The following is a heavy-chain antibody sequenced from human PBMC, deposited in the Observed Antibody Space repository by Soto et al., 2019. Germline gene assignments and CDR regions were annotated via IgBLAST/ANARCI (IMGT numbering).Heavy chain of an antibody. V-gene: IGHV3-48*02. CDR2: ISSSSSTI. Sequence: GGSLRLSCAASGFTFSSYTMNWVRQXPGKGLEWVSYISSSSSTIYYADSVKGRFTISRDNAKNSLYLQMNSLRDEDTAIFYCAKESYNRHTDFDHWGQGIQVTVSS. CDR1: GFTFSSYT. D-gene: IGHD3-10*01. CDR3: AKESYNRHTDFDH. J-gene: IGHJ4*02.